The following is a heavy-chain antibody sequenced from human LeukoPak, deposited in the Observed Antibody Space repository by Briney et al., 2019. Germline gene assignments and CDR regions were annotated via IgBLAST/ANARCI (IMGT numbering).Heavy chain of an antibody. CDR2: ISPYNSNT. V-gene: IGHV1-18*04. D-gene: IGHD6-13*01. CDR3: ARGTRQQLDY. Sequence: ASVKVSCKTSGYTFITYTIAWVRQAPGQGLEWIGWISPYNSNTDYTHKLQGRITVTTDTSTSTAYMELRSLRSDDTALYYCARGTRQQLDYWGQGTLVSVSS. J-gene: IGHJ4*02. CDR1: GYTFITYT.